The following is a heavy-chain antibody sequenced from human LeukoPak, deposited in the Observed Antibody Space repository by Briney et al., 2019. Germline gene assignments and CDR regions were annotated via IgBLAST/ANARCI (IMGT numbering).Heavy chain of an antibody. CDR2: IWYDGSNK. J-gene: IGHJ1*01. Sequence: GGSLRLSCAASGFTFSSYGMHWVRQAPGKGLEWVAVIWYDGSNKYYADSVKGRFTISRDNSKNTLYLQMNSLRAEDTAVYYCAKEYCGGDCYPEYFQHWGQGTLVTVSS. V-gene: IGHV3-33*06. D-gene: IGHD2-21*02. CDR1: GFTFSSYG. CDR3: AKEYCGGDCYPEYFQH.